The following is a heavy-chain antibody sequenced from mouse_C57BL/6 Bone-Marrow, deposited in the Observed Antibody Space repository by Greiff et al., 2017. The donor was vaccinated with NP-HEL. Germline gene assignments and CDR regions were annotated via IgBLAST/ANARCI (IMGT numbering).Heavy chain of an antibody. J-gene: IGHJ2*01. V-gene: IGHV1-69*01. CDR1: GYTFTSYW. CDR2: IDPSDSYT. CDR3: AREEIYYYGSSSFDY. D-gene: IGHD1-1*01. Sequence: QVQLQQPGAELVMPGASVKLSCKASGYTFTSYWMHWVKQRPGQGLEWLGEIDPSDSYTNYNQKFKGKSTLTVDKSSSTAYMQLSSLTSEDSAVYYCAREEIYYYGSSSFDYWGQGTTLTVSS.